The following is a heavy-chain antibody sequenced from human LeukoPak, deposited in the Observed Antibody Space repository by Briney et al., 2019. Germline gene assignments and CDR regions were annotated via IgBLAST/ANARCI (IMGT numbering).Heavy chain of an antibody. V-gene: IGHV3-7*01. D-gene: IGHD6-19*01. CDR1: GFTFSSYW. J-gene: IGHJ1*01. CDR3: ARFPYSSGAEYFQH. CDR2: IKQDGSEK. Sequence: GGSLRLSCAASGFTFSSYWMSWVRQAPGKGLEWVANIKQDGSEKYYVDSVKGRFTISRDNAKNSLYLQMNSLRAEDTAVYYCARFPYSSGAEYFQHWGQGTLVTVSS.